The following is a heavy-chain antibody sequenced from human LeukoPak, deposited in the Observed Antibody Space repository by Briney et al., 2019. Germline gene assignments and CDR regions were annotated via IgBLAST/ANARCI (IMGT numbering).Heavy chain of an antibody. D-gene: IGHD3-22*01. CDR2: IYYSGST. V-gene: IGHV4-31*03. CDR1: GGSISSGGYY. Sequence: SETLSLTCTVSGGSISSGGYYWSWIRQHPGEGLEWIGNIYYSGSTYYNPSLKSRLTISVDTSKNQFSLKLSSVTAADTAVYYCARALGSSGYGWFDPWGQGTLVTVSS. J-gene: IGHJ5*02. CDR3: ARALGSSGYGWFDP.